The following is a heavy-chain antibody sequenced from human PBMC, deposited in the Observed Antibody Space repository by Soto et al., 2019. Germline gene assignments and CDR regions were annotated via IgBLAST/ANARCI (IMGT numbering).Heavy chain of an antibody. D-gene: IGHD6-13*01. Sequence: GGSLRLSCAASGFTFSSYAMSWVRQAPGKGLEWVSAISGSGGSTYYADSVKGRFTISRDNSKNTLYLQMNSLRAEDTAVYYCAKFKLGGGPKGHSSPPDYWGQGTLVTVSS. CDR3: AKFKLGGGPKGHSSPPDY. CDR1: GFTFSSYA. CDR2: ISGSGGST. J-gene: IGHJ4*02. V-gene: IGHV3-23*01.